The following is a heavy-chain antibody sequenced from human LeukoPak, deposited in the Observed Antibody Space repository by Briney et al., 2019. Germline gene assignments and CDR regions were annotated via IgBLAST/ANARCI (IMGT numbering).Heavy chain of an antibody. J-gene: IGHJ4*02. V-gene: IGHV3-74*01. CDR3: ARRYCSGGSCYFDY. CDR1: GFAFNNYW. Sequence: GGSLRLSCAASGFAFNNYWMHWVRQAPGKGLVWVSRINSDGSSTIYADSVKGRFTISRDNAKNTLYLQMNSLRADDTAVYYCARRYCSGGSCYFDYWGQGTLVTVSS. CDR2: INSDGSST. D-gene: IGHD2-15*01.